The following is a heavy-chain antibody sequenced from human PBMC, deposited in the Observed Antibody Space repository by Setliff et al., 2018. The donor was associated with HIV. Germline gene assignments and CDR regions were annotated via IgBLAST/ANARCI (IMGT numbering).Heavy chain of an antibody. CDR2: IKQGGSQK. J-gene: IGHJ4*02. V-gene: IGHV3-7*03. CDR3: ARDNYGGFGDYDFGNYFDY. Sequence: PGGSLRLSCAASGFTFRSHWMSWVRQAPGKGLEWVANIKQGGSQKYYVDSVKGRFTISRDNAKNSLYLQMNSLRAEDTAVYYCARDNYGGFGDYDFGNYFDYWGQGTLVTVPS. D-gene: IGHD4-17*01. CDR1: GFTFRSHW.